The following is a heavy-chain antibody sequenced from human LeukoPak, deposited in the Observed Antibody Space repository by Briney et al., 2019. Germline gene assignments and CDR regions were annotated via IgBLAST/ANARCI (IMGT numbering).Heavy chain of an antibody. V-gene: IGHV1-2*02. CDR1: GYTFTDYY. Sequence: ASVKVSCKASGYTFTDYYIHWVRQAPGEGLDWTGWINPYNGATNYAQKFQGRVTMTRDTSMSTVYMELNSLRSDDTAVYYCARAPYCDFSSCYTGHNWFDPWGQGTLVTVSS. J-gene: IGHJ5*02. D-gene: IGHD2-2*02. CDR2: INPYNGAT. CDR3: ARAPYCDFSSCYTGHNWFDP.